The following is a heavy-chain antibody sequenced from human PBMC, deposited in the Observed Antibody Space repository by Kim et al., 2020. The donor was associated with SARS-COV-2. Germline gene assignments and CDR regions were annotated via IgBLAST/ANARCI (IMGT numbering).Heavy chain of an antibody. J-gene: IGHJ4*02. CDR2: ISWNSGSI. D-gene: IGHD5-12*01. Sequence: GGSLRLSCAASGFTFDDYAMHWVRQAPGKGLEWVSGISWNSGSIGYADSVKGRFTISRDNAKNSLYLQMNSLRAEDTALYYCAKDIIDGYNLGGFDYWGQGTLVTVSS. V-gene: IGHV3-9*01. CDR1: GFTFDDYA. CDR3: AKDIIDGYNLGGFDY.